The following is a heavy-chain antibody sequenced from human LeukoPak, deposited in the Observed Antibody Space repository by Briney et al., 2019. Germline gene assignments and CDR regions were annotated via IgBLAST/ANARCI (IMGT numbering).Heavy chain of an antibody. CDR3: AKDSRAAMVQDY. D-gene: IGHD5-18*01. CDR1: GFTFSSYA. CDR2: ISGSGGST. Sequence: PGGSLRLSCAASGFTFSSYAMHWVRQAPGKGLEWVSAISGSGGSTYYADSVKGRFTISRDNSKNTLYLQMNSLRAEDTAVYYCAKDSRAAMVQDYWGQGTLVTVSS. J-gene: IGHJ4*02. V-gene: IGHV3-23*01.